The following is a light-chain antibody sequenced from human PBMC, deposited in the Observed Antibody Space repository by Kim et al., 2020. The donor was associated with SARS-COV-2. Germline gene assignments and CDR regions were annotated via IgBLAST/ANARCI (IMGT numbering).Light chain of an antibody. CDR2: QDT. V-gene: IGLV3-1*01. Sequence: SYELTQPPSVSVSPGQTASITCSGDRLGNKYVCWYQQKPGQSPVVVIYQDTQRPSGIPERFSGSNSGNTATLTISGTRAMDEADYYCQAWDSTTTVFGGGTQLTVL. J-gene: IGLJ2*01. CDR1: RLGNKY. CDR3: QAWDSTTTV.